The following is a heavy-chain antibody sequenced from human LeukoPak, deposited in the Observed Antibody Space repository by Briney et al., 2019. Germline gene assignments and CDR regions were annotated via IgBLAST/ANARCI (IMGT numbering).Heavy chain of an antibody. J-gene: IGHJ4*02. V-gene: IGHV3-7*02. Sequence: GGSLRLSCAASGFIFSSYWTIWVRQAPGKGLEWVANIKQDGSEKYYVDSVKGRFTISRDNAENSLYLQMNSLRAEDTAIYYCARGYYDSRGSPFDYWGQGTLVTVAS. CDR1: GFIFSSYW. CDR3: ARGYYDSRGSPFDY. CDR2: IKQDGSEK. D-gene: IGHD3-22*01.